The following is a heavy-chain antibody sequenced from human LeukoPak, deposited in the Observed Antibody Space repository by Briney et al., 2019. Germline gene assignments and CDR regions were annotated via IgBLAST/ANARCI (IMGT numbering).Heavy chain of an antibody. J-gene: IGHJ6*02. D-gene: IGHD6-19*01. CDR1: GGTFSSYA. V-gene: IGHV1-69*13. CDR3: AGNQQWLVRPSYYYYGMDV. Sequence: SVKVSCKASGGTFSSYAISWGRQATGQGLEWKGGIIPIFGTANYAQKFQGRVTITADESTSTAYMELSSLRCEDTAVYYCAGNQQWLVRPSYYYYGMDVWGQGTTVTVSS. CDR2: IIPIFGTA.